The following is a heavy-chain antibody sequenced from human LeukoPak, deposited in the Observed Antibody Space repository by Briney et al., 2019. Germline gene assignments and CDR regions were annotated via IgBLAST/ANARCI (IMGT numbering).Heavy chain of an antibody. D-gene: IGHD3-10*01. Sequence: PGGSLRLSCAASGFTVSRNYMSWVRQAPGKGLEWVSIIYDDGRTFYAGSVKGRFTISRDDPKNTLYLQMNSLRAEDTAVYYCARLWFANSALDHWGQGTLLTVSS. V-gene: IGHV3-53*01. CDR1: GFTVSRNY. CDR2: IYDDGRT. CDR3: ARLWFANSALDH. J-gene: IGHJ4*02.